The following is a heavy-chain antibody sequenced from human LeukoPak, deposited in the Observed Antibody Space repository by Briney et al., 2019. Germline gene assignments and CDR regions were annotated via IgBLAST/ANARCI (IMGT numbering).Heavy chain of an antibody. D-gene: IGHD6-13*01. V-gene: IGHV4-30-4*01. CDR1: GGSISSGDYY. J-gene: IGHJ4*02. CDR3: ARDRGAAAGTSYFDY. CDR2: IYYSGST. Sequence: PSETLSLTCTVSGGSISSGDYYWSWIRQPPGKGLEWIGHIYYSGSTYYNPSLKSRVTISVDTSKNQFSLKLSSVTASDPAVYYWARDRGAAAGTSYFDYRGQGTLVTVSS.